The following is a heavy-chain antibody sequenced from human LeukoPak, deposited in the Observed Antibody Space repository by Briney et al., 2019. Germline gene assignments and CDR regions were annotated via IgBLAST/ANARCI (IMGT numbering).Heavy chain of an antibody. Sequence: SETLSLTCTVSGGSISSYYWSWIRQPPGKGLEWIGYIYYSGSTNYNPSLKSRVTISVDTSKNQFSLKLSSVTAADTAVYYCARHTGGWGSFDYWGQGTLVTVSA. CDR2: IYYSGST. D-gene: IGHD7-27*01. J-gene: IGHJ4*02. V-gene: IGHV4-59*08. CDR3: ARHTGGWGSFDY. CDR1: GGSISSYY.